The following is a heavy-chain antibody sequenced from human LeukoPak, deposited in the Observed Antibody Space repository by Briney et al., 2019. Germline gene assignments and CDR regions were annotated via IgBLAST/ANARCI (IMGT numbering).Heavy chain of an antibody. CDR1: GFTFSSYG. V-gene: IGHV3-30*18. Sequence: GGSVRPSCAASGFTFSSYGMHWVRQAPGKGLEWVAVISYDGSNKYYADSVKGRFTISRDNSKNTLYLQMNSLRAEDTAVYYCAKDAGAMVRGVIDYWGQGTLVTVS. J-gene: IGHJ4*02. CDR3: AKDAGAMVRGVIDY. CDR2: ISYDGSNK. D-gene: IGHD3-10*01.